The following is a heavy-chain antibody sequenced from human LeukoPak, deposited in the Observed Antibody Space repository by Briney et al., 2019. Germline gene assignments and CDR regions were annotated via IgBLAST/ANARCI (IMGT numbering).Heavy chain of an antibody. D-gene: IGHD1-26*01. CDR2: ITNNGVNT. J-gene: IGHJ4*02. Sequence: GGSLRLSCSVSGFTFRSYAMHWVRQAPGKGLEYVSTITNNGVNTYYADSVKGGFTISRDNSKNTLYLQMSSLRAEDTAVYYCVKDLGGSYTFDYWGQGTLVTVSS. V-gene: IGHV3-64D*06. CDR1: GFTFRSYA. CDR3: VKDLGGSYTFDY.